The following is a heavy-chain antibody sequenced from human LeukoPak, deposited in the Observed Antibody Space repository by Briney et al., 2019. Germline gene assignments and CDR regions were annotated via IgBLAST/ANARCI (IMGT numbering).Heavy chain of an antibody. V-gene: IGHV3-15*01. Sequence: PGGSLRLSCAASGFTFSNAWMSWVRQAPGKGQEWVGRIKSKTDGGTTDYAAPVKGRFTISRDDSKNTLYLQMNSLKTEDTAVYYCTTGGDDFWSGYYKGHYYGMDVWGQGTTVTVSS. CDR3: TTGGDDFWSGYYKGHYYGMDV. D-gene: IGHD3-3*01. CDR2: IKSKTDGGTT. J-gene: IGHJ6*02. CDR1: GFTFSNAW.